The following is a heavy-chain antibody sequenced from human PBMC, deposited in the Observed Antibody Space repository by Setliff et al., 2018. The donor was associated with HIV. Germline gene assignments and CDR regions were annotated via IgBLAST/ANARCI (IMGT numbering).Heavy chain of an antibody. V-gene: IGHV4-61*02. CDR1: GGSISSGSYY. Sequence: SETLSLTCTVSGGSISSGSYYWSWIRQPAGKGLEWIGRIYTSGSTNYNPSLKSRVTISIDTSKNQFSLKLTSVTAADTAVYYCARAMGGSRTDFDYWGQGTLVTVSS. J-gene: IGHJ4*02. D-gene: IGHD2-2*01. CDR2: IYTSGST. CDR3: ARAMGGSRTDFDY.